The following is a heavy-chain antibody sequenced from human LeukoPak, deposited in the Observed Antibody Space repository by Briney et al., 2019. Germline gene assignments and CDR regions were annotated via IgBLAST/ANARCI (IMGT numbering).Heavy chain of an antibody. D-gene: IGHD3-10*01. CDR3: ARAPKVWFGESLHLDY. J-gene: IGHJ4*02. Sequence: SETLSLTCAVYGGSFSGYYWSWIRQPPGKGLEWIGEINHSGSTNYNPSLKSRVTISVDTSKNQFSLKLSSVTAADTAVYYCARAPKVWFGESLHLDYWGQGTLVTVSS. CDR1: GGSFSGYY. CDR2: INHSGST. V-gene: IGHV4-34*01.